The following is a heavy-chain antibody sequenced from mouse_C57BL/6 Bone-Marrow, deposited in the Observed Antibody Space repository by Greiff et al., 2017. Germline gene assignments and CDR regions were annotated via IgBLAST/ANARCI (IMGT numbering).Heavy chain of an antibody. J-gene: IGHJ2*01. CDR2: IYPRSGNT. CDR3: ARPRYGFNLDD. D-gene: IGHD2-2*01. V-gene: IGHV1-81*01. CDR1: GYTFTSYG. Sequence: VQLVESGAELARPGASVTLSCKASGYTFTSYGISWVKQRTGQGLEWIGEIYPRSGNTYYNEKFKGKATLTADKSSSTAYMELRSLTSEDSAVYFCARPRYGFNLDDWGQGTTLTVSS.